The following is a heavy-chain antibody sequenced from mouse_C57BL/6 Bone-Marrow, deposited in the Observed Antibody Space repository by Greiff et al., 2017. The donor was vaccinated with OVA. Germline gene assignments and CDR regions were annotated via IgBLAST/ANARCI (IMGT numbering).Heavy chain of an antibody. CDR3: TRRGTTVVALDY. J-gene: IGHJ2*01. Sequence: VHLVESGAELVRPGASVTLSCKASGYTFTDYEMHWVKQTPVHGLEWIGAIDPETGGTAYNQKFKGKAILTADKSSSTAYMALRSLTSEDSAVYYCTRRGTTVVALDYWGQGTTLTVSS. V-gene: IGHV1-15*01. D-gene: IGHD1-1*01. CDR2: IDPETGGT. CDR1: GYTFTDYE.